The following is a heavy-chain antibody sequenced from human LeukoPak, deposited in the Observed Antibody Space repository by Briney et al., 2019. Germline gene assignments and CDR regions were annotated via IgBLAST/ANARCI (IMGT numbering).Heavy chain of an antibody. Sequence: PSETLSLTCAVYGGSFSGYYWSWIRQPPGKGPEWIGEINHSGSTNYNPSLKSRVTISVDTSKNQFSLKLTSVTAADTAVYYCARGSVVGLGYWGQGTLVTVSS. CDR2: INHSGST. V-gene: IGHV4-34*01. D-gene: IGHD3-16*01. J-gene: IGHJ4*02. CDR1: GGSFSGYY. CDR3: ARGSVVGLGY.